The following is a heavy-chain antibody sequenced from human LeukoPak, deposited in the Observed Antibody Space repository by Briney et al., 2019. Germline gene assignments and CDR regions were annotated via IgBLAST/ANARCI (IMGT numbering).Heavy chain of an antibody. D-gene: IGHD2-2*02. CDR3: ARDGGYCSSTSCYTTFAYYYYGMDV. Sequence: SQTLSLTCAISGDSVSSNSAAWNWIRQSPSRGLEWLGRTYYRSKWYNDYAVSVKSRITINPDTSKNQFSLQPNSVTPEDTAVYYCARDGGYCSSTSCYTTFAYYYYGMDVWGQGTTVTVSS. CDR1: GDSVSSNSAA. V-gene: IGHV6-1*01. CDR2: TYYRSKWYN. J-gene: IGHJ6*02.